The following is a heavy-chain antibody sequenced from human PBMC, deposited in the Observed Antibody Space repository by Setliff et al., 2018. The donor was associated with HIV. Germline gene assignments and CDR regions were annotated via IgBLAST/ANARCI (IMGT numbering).Heavy chain of an antibody. CDR3: AGPRGDEAFDI. Sequence: ASVKVSCKASGGTSSTHAMNWVRQAPGQGLEWMGQIISILDITTYAQQLQGRVTLTADESTSTFYMELSSLRSADTAVYYCAGPRGDEAFDIWGQGTKVTVSS. J-gene: IGHJ3*02. V-gene: IGHV1-69*10. CDR2: IISILDIT. D-gene: IGHD3-10*01. CDR1: GGTSSTHA.